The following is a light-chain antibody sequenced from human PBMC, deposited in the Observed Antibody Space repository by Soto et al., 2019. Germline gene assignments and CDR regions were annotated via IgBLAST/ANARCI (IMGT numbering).Light chain of an antibody. J-gene: IGLJ1*01. CDR3: SSYAGSNNRV. CDR1: SSDVGGSNY. CDR2: EIS. Sequence: QSALTQPPSASGSPGQSVTISCTGTSSDVGGSNYVSWYQQHPGKAPKLMIYEISKRPSGVPDRFSGSKSDNTASLTVSGLQAEDEADYYCSSYAGSNNRVFGTGTKLTV. V-gene: IGLV2-8*01.